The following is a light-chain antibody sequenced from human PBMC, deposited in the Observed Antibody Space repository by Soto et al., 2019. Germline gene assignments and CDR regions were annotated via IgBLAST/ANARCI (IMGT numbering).Light chain of an antibody. V-gene: IGKV3-15*01. CDR1: QNIRSD. Sequence: EIVMTQSPATLSVSPGERVTLSCRASQNIRSDLAWYQQKPGQAPRLLMYGASIRATGIPASFSGSGSGTDFTLTISSLQSEDLSLYYCQQYINWTFGQGTKVDIK. CDR2: GAS. CDR3: QQYINWT. J-gene: IGKJ1*01.